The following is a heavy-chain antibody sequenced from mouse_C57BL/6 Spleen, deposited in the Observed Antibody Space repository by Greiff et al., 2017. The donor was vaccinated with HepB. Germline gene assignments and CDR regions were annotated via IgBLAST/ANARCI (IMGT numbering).Heavy chain of an antibody. CDR3: ARQGGGSSYEAC. J-gene: IGHJ3*01. V-gene: IGHV5-6*01. D-gene: IGHD1-1*01. CDR1: GFTFSSYG. CDR2: ISSGGSYT. Sequence: EVQRVESGGDLVKPGGSLKLSCAASGFTFSSYGMSWVRQTPDKRLEWVATISSGGSYTYYPDSVKGRFTISRDNAKNTLYLQMSSLKSEDTAMYYCARQGGGSSYEACWGKGTLVTVSA.